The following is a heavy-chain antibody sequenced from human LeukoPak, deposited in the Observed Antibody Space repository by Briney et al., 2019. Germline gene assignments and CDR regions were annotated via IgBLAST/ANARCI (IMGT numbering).Heavy chain of an antibody. V-gene: IGHV3-23*01. CDR1: GSTFTSYA. CDR2: ITGGADST. Sequence: PGGSLRLSCAGTGSTFTSYAINWVRRAPGKGLEWVSSITGGADSTYLADSVKGRFTISRDNAKNTVYLQMNSLRAEDTAVYYCARGLYLKYGMDVWGQGTTVTVSS. CDR3: ARGLYLKYGMDV. J-gene: IGHJ6*02. D-gene: IGHD2-8*01.